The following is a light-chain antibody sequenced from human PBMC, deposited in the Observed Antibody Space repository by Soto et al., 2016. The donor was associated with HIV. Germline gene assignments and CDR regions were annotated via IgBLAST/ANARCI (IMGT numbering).Light chain of an antibody. J-gene: IGKJ5*01. Sequence: DIQMTQSPSTLSASIGGRVTITCQTSQDISNNLNWYQQKPGKAPKLLIYDASKLETGVPSRFSGSGSGTYFTFTITSLQSEDIATYYCQRYDNLPITFGQGTRLVIK. CDR3: QRYDNLPIT. CDR1: QDISNN. CDR2: DAS. V-gene: IGKV1-33*01.